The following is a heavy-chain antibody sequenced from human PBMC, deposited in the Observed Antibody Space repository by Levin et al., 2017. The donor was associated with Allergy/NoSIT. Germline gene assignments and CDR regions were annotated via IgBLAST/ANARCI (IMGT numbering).Heavy chain of an antibody. D-gene: IGHD3-3*01. J-gene: IGHJ4*02. CDR1: GDSISGYY. CDR3: ARAPYFGSNSRGAFDS. Sequence: SETLSLTCAVSGDSISGYYWSWIRQPPGKELEWIGYIAYTGITHYNPSLQSRVTISVDTSKNYFSLGLTSVTAADTAVYFCARAPYFGSNSRGAFDSWGQGTLVTVSS. V-gene: IGHV4-59*01. CDR2: IAYTGIT.